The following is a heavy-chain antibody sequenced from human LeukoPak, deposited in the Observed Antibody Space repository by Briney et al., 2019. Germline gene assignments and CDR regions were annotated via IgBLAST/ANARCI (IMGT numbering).Heavy chain of an antibody. J-gene: IGHJ6*03. V-gene: IGHV4-59*01. CDR1: GGSISSYY. D-gene: IGHD5-18*01. CDR3: ARAIGGYSYGDPYYMDV. CDR2: IYYSGST. Sequence: SETLSLTCTVSGGSISSYYWSWIRQPPGKGLEWIGYIYYSGSTNYNPSLKSRVTISVDTSKNQFSLKLSSVTAADTAVYYCARAIGGYSYGDPYYMDVWGKGTTVTVSS.